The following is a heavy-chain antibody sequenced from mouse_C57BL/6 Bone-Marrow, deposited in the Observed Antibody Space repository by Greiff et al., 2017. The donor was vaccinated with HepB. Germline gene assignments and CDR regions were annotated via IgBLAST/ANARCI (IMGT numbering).Heavy chain of an antibody. CDR2: INPSSGYT. Sequence: QVQLQQSGAELARPGASVKMSCKASGYTFTSYTMHWVKQRPGQGLEWIGYINPSSGYTKYNQKFKDKATLTADKSSSTAYMQLSSLTSEDSAVYYCARMEVYDFDYWGQGTTLTVSS. J-gene: IGHJ2*01. CDR1: GYTFTSYT. D-gene: IGHD2-12*01. V-gene: IGHV1-4*01. CDR3: ARMEVYDFDY.